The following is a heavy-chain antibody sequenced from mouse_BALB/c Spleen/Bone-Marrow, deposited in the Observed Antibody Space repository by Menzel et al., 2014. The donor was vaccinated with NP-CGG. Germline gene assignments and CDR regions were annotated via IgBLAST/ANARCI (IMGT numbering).Heavy chain of an antibody. Sequence: VQLQQSGPELVKPVASVKISCKASGYTFTDYNMHWVKQSHGKSLEWIGYIYPYNGGTGYNQKFKSKATLTVDNSSSTAYMELRSLTSEDSAVYYCARFRYDWYFDVWGAGTTVTVSS. V-gene: IGHV1S29*02. CDR3: ARFRYDWYFDV. CDR1: GYTFTDYN. CDR2: IYPYNGGT. D-gene: IGHD2-14*01. J-gene: IGHJ1*01.